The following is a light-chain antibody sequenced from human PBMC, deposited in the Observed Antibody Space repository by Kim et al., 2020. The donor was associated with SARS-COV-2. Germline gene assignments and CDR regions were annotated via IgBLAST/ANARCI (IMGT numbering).Light chain of an antibody. CDR2: DAS. CDR3: QQRSNWPIT. J-gene: IGKJ5*01. CDR1: QSIAFH. Sequence: EIVLTQSPGTLSLSPGERATLSCGASQSIAFHLAWYQQKPGQAPRLLIFDASNRATGIPARFSGRGPGTDFTLTISSLEPEDFGVYYCQQRSNWPITFGQGTRLEIK. V-gene: IGKV3-11*01.